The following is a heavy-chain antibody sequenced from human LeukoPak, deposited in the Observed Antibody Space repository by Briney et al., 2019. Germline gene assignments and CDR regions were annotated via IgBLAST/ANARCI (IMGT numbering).Heavy chain of an antibody. Sequence: PGGSLRLSCAASGFIFSDHYMSWIRQAPGKGLEWVSYISTSSTYTNYADSVKGRFTISRDNAKNLLYLQMNSLIVEDTAVYYCARCYCTSTNCYRFFDYWGQGALVTVSS. D-gene: IGHD2-2*02. CDR2: ISTSSTYT. J-gene: IGHJ4*02. CDR1: GFIFSDHY. V-gene: IGHV3-11*03. CDR3: ARCYCTSTNCYRFFDY.